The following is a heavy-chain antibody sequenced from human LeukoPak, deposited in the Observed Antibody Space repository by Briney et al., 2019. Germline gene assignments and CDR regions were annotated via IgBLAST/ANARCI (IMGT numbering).Heavy chain of an antibody. Sequence: PGGSLRLSCAASGFTFNTYTMNWVRQAPGKGLEWVSSITASSTAIYSADSVKGRFTISRDNSKNTVYLQMNSLRTEDTALYYCAKNRWGSVATPDSWGQGTLVTVSS. CDR2: ITASSTAI. CDR3: AKNRWGSVATPDS. CDR1: GFTFNTYT. J-gene: IGHJ4*02. V-gene: IGHV3-21*01. D-gene: IGHD5-12*01.